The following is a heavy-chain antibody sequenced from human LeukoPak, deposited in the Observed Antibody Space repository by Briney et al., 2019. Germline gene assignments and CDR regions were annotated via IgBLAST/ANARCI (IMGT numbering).Heavy chain of an antibody. CDR2: IYPGDSDT. V-gene: IGHV5-51*01. J-gene: IGHJ4*02. Sequence: GESLKISCKASAYSFTTYWIGWVRQMPGKGLEWIGIIYPGDSDTRYSPSFQGHVTISVDNSISTAYLQWSSLKASDTGIYYCARRAVSGTYSNSYPFDYWAQGTLVTVSS. D-gene: IGHD1-26*01. CDR1: AYSFTTYW. CDR3: ARRAVSGTYSNSYPFDY.